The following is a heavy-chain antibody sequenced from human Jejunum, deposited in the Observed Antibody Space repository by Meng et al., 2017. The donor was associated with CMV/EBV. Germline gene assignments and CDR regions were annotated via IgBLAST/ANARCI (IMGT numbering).Heavy chain of an antibody. J-gene: IGHJ4*02. CDR2: IDSDGSDT. Sequence: EVQFVGAGGGLVQPGGPLRLSGAASGFTFSSNWMHWVRQAPGKGLVWVSHIDSDGSDTNYADSVKGRFTISRDNAKNTLYLQMNSLRDEDTAVYYCARVEQEMCWGQGTLVTVSS. D-gene: IGHD1/OR15-1a*01. CDR3: ARVEQEMC. V-gene: IGHV3-74*01. CDR1: GFTFSSNW.